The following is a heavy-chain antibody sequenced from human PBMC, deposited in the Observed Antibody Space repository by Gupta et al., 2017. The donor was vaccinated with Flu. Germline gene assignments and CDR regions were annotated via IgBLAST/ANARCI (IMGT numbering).Heavy chain of an antibody. Sequence: PGKGLVWVSRINPDGSSTTYAESVKGRFTISRDNAKNTLYLQMNSLGDDDTAVYYCATVTSGCWGQGTLVTVSS. D-gene: IGHD4-17*01. V-gene: IGHV3-74*03. CDR3: ATVTSGC. CDR2: INPDGSST. J-gene: IGHJ4*02.